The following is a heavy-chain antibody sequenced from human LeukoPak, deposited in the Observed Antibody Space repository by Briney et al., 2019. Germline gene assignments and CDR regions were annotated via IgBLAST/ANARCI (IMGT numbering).Heavy chain of an antibody. CDR1: GFSFSTSW. CDR2: IQSDGTTT. Sequence: GGSLRLSCVASGFSFSTSWMHWVRQAPGKGLEWVSLIQSDGTTTIYADSVKGRFTISRDNAKNTLYLQMNSLRAEDTAVYYCARGASVVAGNDNAFDIWGQGTMVTVSS. V-gene: IGHV3-74*01. J-gene: IGHJ3*02. CDR3: ARGASVVAGNDNAFDI. D-gene: IGHD6-19*01.